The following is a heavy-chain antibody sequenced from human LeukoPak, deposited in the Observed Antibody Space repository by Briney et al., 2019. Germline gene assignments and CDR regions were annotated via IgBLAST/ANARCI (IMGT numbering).Heavy chain of an antibody. CDR1: GFTFDDYA. CDR2: ISWDGGST. Sequence: GGSLRLSCAASGFTFDDYAMHWVRQAPGKGLGWVSLISWDGGSTYYADSVKGRFTISRDNSKNSLYLQMNSLRAEDTALYYCAKSGRFDYYYYMDVWGKGTTVTVSS. CDR3: AKSGRFDYYYYMDV. D-gene: IGHD3-10*01. V-gene: IGHV3-43D*04. J-gene: IGHJ6*03.